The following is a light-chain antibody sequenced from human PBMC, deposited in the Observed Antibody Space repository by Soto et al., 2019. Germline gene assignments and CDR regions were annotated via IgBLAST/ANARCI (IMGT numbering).Light chain of an antibody. V-gene: IGKV3-11*01. CDR3: QPRINWLPGLT. CDR2: DAS. J-gene: IGKJ4*01. Sequence: EIVLTQSPATLSLSPGERATLSCRASQSVSSYLAWYQQKPGQAPRLLIYDASNRATGIPARFSGSGSGTDFTLTISSLEPEDSAVYYCQPRINWLPGLTFGGGTNVEIK. CDR1: QSVSSY.